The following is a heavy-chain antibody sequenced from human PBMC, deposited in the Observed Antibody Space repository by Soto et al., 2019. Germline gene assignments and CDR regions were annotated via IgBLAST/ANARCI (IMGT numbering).Heavy chain of an antibody. CDR2: ISYIGST. V-gene: IGHV4-59*08. D-gene: IGHD3-9*01. CDR1: GGSISGFS. J-gene: IGHJ4*02. CDR3: ARHDWAKPFDY. Sequence: SETLSLTCTVSGGSISGFSWSWIRQPPGKALEWIGHISYIGSTNYNPSLKSRVTISVDTSKNQFSLKLSSVTAADTAVYYCARHDWAKPFDYWGQGTLVTVSS.